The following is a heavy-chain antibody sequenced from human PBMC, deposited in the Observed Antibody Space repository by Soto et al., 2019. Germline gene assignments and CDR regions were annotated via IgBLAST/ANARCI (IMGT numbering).Heavy chain of an antibody. CDR3: ASTRGAYDSRSHYYYYYGMDV. D-gene: IGHD3-22*01. CDR2: INAGNGNT. CDR1: GYTFTSYA. V-gene: IGHV1-3*01. J-gene: IGHJ6*02. Sequence: VASVKVSCKASGYTFTSYAMHWVRQAPGQRLEWMGWINAGNGNTKYSQKFQGRVTITRDTSASTAYMELSSLRSEDTAVYYCASTRGAYDSRSHYYYYYGMDVWGQGTTVTVSS.